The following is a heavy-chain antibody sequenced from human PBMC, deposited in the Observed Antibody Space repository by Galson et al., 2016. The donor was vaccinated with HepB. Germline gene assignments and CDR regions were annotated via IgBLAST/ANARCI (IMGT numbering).Heavy chain of an antibody. V-gene: IGHV1-18*01. CDR3: ARGHCGISNCDKRYWFDP. CDR2: ISAYDGP. D-gene: IGHD2-21*01. Sequence: SVKVSCKASGHTFRNYGISWVRQAPGQGLEWMGWISAYDGPNYAQKFRGRVTITTDTSTSMAYMELRSLRSDDTAVYYCARGHCGISNCDKRYWFDPWGQGTLVTVSS. CDR1: GHTFRNYG. J-gene: IGHJ5*02.